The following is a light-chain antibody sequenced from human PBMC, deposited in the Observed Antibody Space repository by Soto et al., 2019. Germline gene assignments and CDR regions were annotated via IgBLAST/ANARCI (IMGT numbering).Light chain of an antibody. CDR2: DVS. V-gene: IGLV2-14*01. CDR3: SSYTSSSTPLYV. J-gene: IGLJ1*01. Sequence: QSALTQPASVSVSPGQSITISCTGTSSDVGGYNYVSWYQQHPGKAPKLMIYDVSNRPSGVSNRFSGSKSGNTASLTISGLQAEDEADYYCSSYTSSSTPLYVLGTGTKVTVL. CDR1: SSDVGGYNY.